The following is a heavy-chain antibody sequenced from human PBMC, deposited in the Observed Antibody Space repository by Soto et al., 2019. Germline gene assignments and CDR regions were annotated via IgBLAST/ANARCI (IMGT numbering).Heavy chain of an antibody. CDR1: GYTFTSYG. CDR3: ARGDYDFWSGTVIENWFDP. CDR2: ISAYNGNT. J-gene: IGHJ5*02. Sequence: ASVKVSCKASGYTFTSYGISWVRQAPGQGLEWMGWISAYNGNTNYAQKLQGRVTMTTDTSTSTAYMELRSLRSDDTAVYYCARGDYDFWSGTVIENWFDPWGQGTLVTVSS. D-gene: IGHD3-3*01. V-gene: IGHV1-18*01.